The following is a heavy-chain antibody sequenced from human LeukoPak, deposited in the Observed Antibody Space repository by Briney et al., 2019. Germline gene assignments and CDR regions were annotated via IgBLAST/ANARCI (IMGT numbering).Heavy chain of an antibody. CDR3: SRAPITMVRGVYFYYGMDV. D-gene: IGHD3-10*01. V-gene: IGHV3-49*04. Sequence: PGRSLRLSCSASGFTFGNYAMTWVRQAPGQGLEWVGFIGSIAYGGITDYAASVKGRFTISRDDSISIAYLQMNSLKTEDTAVYYCSRAPITMVRGVYFYYGMDVWGQGTTVTVSS. CDR2: IGSIAYGGIT. J-gene: IGHJ6*02. CDR1: GFTFGNYA.